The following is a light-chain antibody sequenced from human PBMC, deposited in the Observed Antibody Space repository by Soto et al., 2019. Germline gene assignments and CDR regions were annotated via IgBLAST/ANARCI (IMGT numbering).Light chain of an antibody. V-gene: IGKV3D-15*01. CDR3: QQYNSWPIT. Sequence: EIVMTQSPATLSVSPGERATLSCSASQSVGSDLAWYQQKPGQAPRLVIYDIFTRAASVPSRISGSGSETEFTLTISSLQAEDFAIYYCQQYNSWPITFGGGTKVDIK. CDR2: DIF. CDR1: QSVGSD. J-gene: IGKJ4*01.